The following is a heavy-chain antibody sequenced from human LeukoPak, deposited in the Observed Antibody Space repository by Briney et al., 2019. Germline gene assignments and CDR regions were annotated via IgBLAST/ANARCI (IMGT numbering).Heavy chain of an antibody. Sequence: ASVKVSCKASGYTFTGHYMHWVRQAPGQGLEWMGWINPNDGGADFEQKFQGRVTMTRDTSISTAYMELSRLGSDDTAVYYCARASYGDYWGQGTLVTVSS. CDR2: INPNDGGA. V-gene: IGHV1-2*02. CDR3: ARASYGDY. D-gene: IGHD4-17*01. J-gene: IGHJ4*02. CDR1: GYTFTGHY.